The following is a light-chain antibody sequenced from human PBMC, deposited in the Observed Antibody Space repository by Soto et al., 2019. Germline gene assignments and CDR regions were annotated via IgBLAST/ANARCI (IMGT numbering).Light chain of an antibody. Sequence: EIVLTQSPGTLSLSPGERAILSCRASQSVSNNYLAWYQQKPGQAPRLLIYGASNRATGIPDRFSGSGSGTDFTLTISRLEPEDFAVYYCQQYNNWPPWTFGQGTKVDIK. CDR3: QQYNNWPPWT. V-gene: IGKV3-20*01. CDR1: QSVSNNY. J-gene: IGKJ1*01. CDR2: GAS.